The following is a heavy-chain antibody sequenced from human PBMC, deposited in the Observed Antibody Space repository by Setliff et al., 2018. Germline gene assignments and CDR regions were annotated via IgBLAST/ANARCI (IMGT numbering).Heavy chain of an antibody. CDR1: GISSYT. J-gene: IGHJ6*02. D-gene: IGHD3-16*01. V-gene: IGHV3-21*01. CDR2: ISSSSGHI. CDR3: AGRLGASTRYYYYGLDV. Sequence: GGSLSLSCAASGISSYTMSWVRQAPGKGLEWVASISSSSGHIYHAASVRGRFTISRDNTKNSLYLQMDSLRVEDTAVYYCAGRLGASTRYYYYGLDVWGQGTTVTVSS.